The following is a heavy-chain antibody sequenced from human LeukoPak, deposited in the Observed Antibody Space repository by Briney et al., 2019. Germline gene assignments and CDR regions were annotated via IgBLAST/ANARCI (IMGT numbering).Heavy chain of an antibody. J-gene: IGHJ5*02. CDR3: ARGPRFGELLWHWFDP. D-gene: IGHD3-10*01. Sequence: SETLSLTCTVSGDSINNYYWGWIRQPPGKGLEWIGSMYHSGSTYYNPPLKSRVTISEDTSKNQFSLKLRSVTAADTAVYYCARGPRFGELLWHWFDPWGQGTLATVSS. CDR1: GDSINNYY. CDR2: MYHSGST. V-gene: IGHV4-38-2*02.